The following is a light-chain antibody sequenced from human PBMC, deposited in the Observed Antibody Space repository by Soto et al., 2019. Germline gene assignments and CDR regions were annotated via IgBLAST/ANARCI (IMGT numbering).Light chain of an antibody. V-gene: IGKV3-20*01. CDR2: DAS. CDR3: QQYCSSPWT. J-gene: IGKJ1*01. CDR1: QSVSNSY. Sequence: EIVLPQSPGTLSLSPGERATLSFRASQSVSNSYLDWYQQKPGQAPRLLIYDASSRAPGIPDRFSGSESWADFKLTISGLEPEDVAVDYCQQYCSSPWTFGQGTKVEIK.